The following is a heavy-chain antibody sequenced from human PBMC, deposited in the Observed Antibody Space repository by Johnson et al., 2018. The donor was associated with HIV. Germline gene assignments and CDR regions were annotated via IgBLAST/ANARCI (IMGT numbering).Heavy chain of an antibody. Sequence: QVQLVESGGGVVQPGGSLRLSCAASGFTFSSYGMHWVRQAPGKGLEWVSVLFSGGDTYYADSVRGRFTISRDNSKNTLYLQMNSLRAEDTAVYYCARACRDGYTCDVYDIWGQGTMVTVSS. D-gene: IGHD5-24*01. J-gene: IGHJ3*02. CDR3: ARACRDGYTCDVYDI. V-gene: IGHV3-NL1*01. CDR2: LFSGGDT. CDR1: GFTFSSYG.